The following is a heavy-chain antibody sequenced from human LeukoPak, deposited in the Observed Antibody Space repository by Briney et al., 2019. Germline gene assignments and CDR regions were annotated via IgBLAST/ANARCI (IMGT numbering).Heavy chain of an antibody. V-gene: IGHV4-59*01. CDR2: IYYSGTT. CDR3: ARWGHFDTSGYFVADY. J-gene: IGHJ4*02. CDR1: DGSISNYY. D-gene: IGHD3-22*01. Sequence: SETLSLTCTVSDGSISNYYWTWFRQPPGXGLEWIGHIYYSGTTHYNPSLKSRVSISIGTSKNQFSLKLRSVTAVDTAIYYCARWGHFDTSGYFVADYWGQGTLITVSS.